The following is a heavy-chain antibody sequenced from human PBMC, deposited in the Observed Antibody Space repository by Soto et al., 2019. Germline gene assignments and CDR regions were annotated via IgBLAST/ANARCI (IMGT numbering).Heavy chain of an antibody. Sequence: QVQLVESGGGVVQPGRSLRLSCAASGFTFSSYGMHWVRQAPGKGLEWVAVIWYDGSNKYYADSVKGRFTISRDNSKNTLYLQMNSLGAEDTAVYYCAREENYYDSSGRGLDYWGQGTLVTVSS. J-gene: IGHJ4*02. V-gene: IGHV3-33*01. CDR2: IWYDGSNK. CDR3: AREENYYDSSGRGLDY. D-gene: IGHD3-22*01. CDR1: GFTFSSYG.